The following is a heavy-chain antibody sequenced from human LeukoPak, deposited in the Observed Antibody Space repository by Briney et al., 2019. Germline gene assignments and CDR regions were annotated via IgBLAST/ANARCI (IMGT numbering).Heavy chain of an antibody. D-gene: IGHD1-26*01. CDR3: ARQFGGSYGY. J-gene: IGHJ4*02. CDR1: GFTFSSYA. Sequence: PGGSLRLSCAASGFTFSSYAMNWVRQAPGRGLEWVSSITTGSDIYYADSVKGRFTISRDNAKNSLYLDMNSLGAYDTAVYYCARQFGGSYGYWGQGTLVTVSS. V-gene: IGHV3-21*01. CDR2: ITTGSDI.